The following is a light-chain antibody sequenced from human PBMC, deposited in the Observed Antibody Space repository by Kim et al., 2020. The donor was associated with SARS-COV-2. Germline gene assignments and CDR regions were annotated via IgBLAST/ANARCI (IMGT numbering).Light chain of an antibody. CDR2: SNH. CDR3: AAWDDSLNGYV. J-gene: IGLJ1*01. V-gene: IGLV1-44*01. CDR1: SSNIGSNT. Sequence: QSVLPQPPSASGTPGQRVTISCSGSSSNIGSNTVNWYQQLPGTAPKLLIYSNHQRPSGVPDRFSGSKSGTSASLAISGLQSEDEADYYCAAWDDSLNGYVFGTGTKVTVL.